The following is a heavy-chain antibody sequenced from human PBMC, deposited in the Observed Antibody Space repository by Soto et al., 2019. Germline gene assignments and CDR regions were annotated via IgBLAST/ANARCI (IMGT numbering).Heavy chain of an antibody. Sequence: QVQLVQSGAEGKKPGSSVKVSCKASGGTFSSYAINWVRQAPGQGLEWMGAIILRCGTSNYAQKFQGRLTITADASTSTAHMDLSSLGSEDAAVYYCANGKHCTWGGLSVQYYYAMDVWGQGTTVTVSS. CDR3: ANGKHCTWGGLSVQYYYAMDV. V-gene: IGHV1-69*01. D-gene: IGHD3-16*01. CDR1: GGTFSSYA. CDR2: IILRCGTS. J-gene: IGHJ6*02.